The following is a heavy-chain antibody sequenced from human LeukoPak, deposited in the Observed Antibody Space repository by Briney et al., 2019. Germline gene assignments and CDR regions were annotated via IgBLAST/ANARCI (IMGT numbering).Heavy chain of an antibody. V-gene: IGHV4-4*07. D-gene: IGHD6-13*01. CDR1: GGSISSYY. CDR3: ARQRSQGSSWYSTIN. J-gene: IGHJ4*02. CDR2: IYTSGST. Sequence: SETLSLTCTVSGGSISSYYWSWIRQPAGKGLEWIGRIYTSGSTNYNPSLKSRVTMSVDTSKNQFSLKLSSVTAADTAVYYCARQRSQGSSWYSTINWGQGTLVTVSS.